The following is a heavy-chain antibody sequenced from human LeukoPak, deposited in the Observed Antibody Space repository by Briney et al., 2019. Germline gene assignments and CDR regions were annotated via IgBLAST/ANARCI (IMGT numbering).Heavy chain of an antibody. J-gene: IGHJ3*02. V-gene: IGHV1-69*13. CDR1: GGTFSSYA. CDR2: IMPIFGTA. CDR3: ARLRYCSGGSCYSVPGAFDI. Sequence: SVKVSCKASGGTFSSYAISWVRQAPGQGLEWMGGIMPIFGTANYAQKFQGRVTITADESTSTAYMELSSLRSEDTAVYYCARLRYCSGGSCYSVPGAFDIWGQGTMVTVSS. D-gene: IGHD2-15*01.